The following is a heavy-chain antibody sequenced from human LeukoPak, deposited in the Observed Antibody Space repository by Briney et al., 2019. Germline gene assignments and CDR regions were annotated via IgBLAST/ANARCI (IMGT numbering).Heavy chain of an antibody. CDR3: ARINNLDIGIAAAGPIDY. Sequence: ASVKVSCKASGYTFTSYGISWVRQAPGQGLEWMGWINPNSGGTNYAQKFQGRVTMTRDTSISTAYMELSRLRSDDTAVYYCARINNLDIGIAAAGPIDYWGQGTLVTVSS. V-gene: IGHV1-2*02. J-gene: IGHJ4*02. D-gene: IGHD6-13*01. CDR2: INPNSGGT. CDR1: GYTFTSYG.